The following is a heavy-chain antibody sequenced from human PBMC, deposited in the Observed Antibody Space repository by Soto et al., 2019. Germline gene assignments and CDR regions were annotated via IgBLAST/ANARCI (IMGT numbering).Heavy chain of an antibody. CDR1: GCTFTSYG. CDR3: ARDYYDFWSGYSLYYYYGMDV. J-gene: IGHJ6*02. Sequence: WASVKVSCKASGCTFTSYGISWVRQAPGQGLEWMGWISAYNGNTNYAQKLQGRVTMTTDTSTSTAYMELRSLRSDDTAVYYCARDYYDFWSGYSLYYYYGMDVWGQGTTVTVSS. V-gene: IGHV1-18*01. CDR2: ISAYNGNT. D-gene: IGHD3-3*01.